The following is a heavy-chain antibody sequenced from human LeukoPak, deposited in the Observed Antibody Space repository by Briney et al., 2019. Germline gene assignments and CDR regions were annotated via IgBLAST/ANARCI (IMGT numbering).Heavy chain of an antibody. Sequence: GGSQRLSCAASGFTFSSYEMNWVRQAPGKGLEWVSYISSSGSTIYYADSVKGRFTISRDNAKNSLYLQMNSLRAEDTAVYYCARGAHYYDSSGYFYFQHWGQGTLVTVSS. J-gene: IGHJ1*01. V-gene: IGHV3-48*03. D-gene: IGHD3-22*01. CDR1: GFTFSSYE. CDR3: ARGAHYYDSSGYFYFQH. CDR2: ISSSGSTI.